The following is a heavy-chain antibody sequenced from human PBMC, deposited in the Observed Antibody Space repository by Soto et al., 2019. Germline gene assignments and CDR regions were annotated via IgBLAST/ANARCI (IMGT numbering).Heavy chain of an antibody. CDR1: GGSISSSSYY. CDR3: ARRGPEAAMAETQGYYFDY. J-gene: IGHJ4*02. D-gene: IGHD5-18*01. Sequence: QLQLQESGPGLVKPSETLSLTCTVSGGSISSSSYYWGWIRQPPGKGLEWIGSIYYSGSTYYNPSLKSRVTISVDTSKNQFSLKLSSVTAADTAVYYCARRGPEAAMAETQGYYFDYWGQGTLVTVSS. CDR2: IYYSGST. V-gene: IGHV4-39*01.